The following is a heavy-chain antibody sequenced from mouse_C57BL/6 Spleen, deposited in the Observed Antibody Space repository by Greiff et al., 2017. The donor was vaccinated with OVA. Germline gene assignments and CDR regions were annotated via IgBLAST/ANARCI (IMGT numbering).Heavy chain of an antibody. CDR2: ISDGGSYT. CDR3: ARDGGTGFDY. CDR1: GFTFSSYA. J-gene: IGHJ2*01. D-gene: IGHD4-1*01. Sequence: DVKLVESGGGLVKPGGSLKLSCAASGFTFSSYAMSWVRQTPEKRLEWVATISDGGSYTYYPDNVKGRFTISRDNAKNNLYLQMSHLKSEDTAMYYCARDGGTGFDYWGQGTTLTVSS. V-gene: IGHV5-4*01.